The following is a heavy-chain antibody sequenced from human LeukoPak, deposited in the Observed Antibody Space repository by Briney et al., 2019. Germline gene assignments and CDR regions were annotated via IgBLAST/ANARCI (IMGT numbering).Heavy chain of an antibody. CDR1: GGSISSYY. V-gene: IGHV4-4*07. D-gene: IGHD3-22*01. CDR2: IYTSGST. Sequence: SETLSLTCTVSGGSISSYYWSWIRQPAGKGLEWIGRIYTSGSTNYNPSLKSRVTMSVDTSKNQFSLKLSSVTAADTAVYYCARGPFFYYYDSSGYYFYWGQGTLVTVSS. J-gene: IGHJ4*02. CDR3: ARGPFFYYYDSSGYYFY.